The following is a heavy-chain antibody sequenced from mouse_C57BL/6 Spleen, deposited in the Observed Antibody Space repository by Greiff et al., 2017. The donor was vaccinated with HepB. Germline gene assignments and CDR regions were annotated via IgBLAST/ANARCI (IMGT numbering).Heavy chain of an antibody. Sequence: VQLQQSGPELVKPGASVKISCKASGYSFTDYNMNWVKQSNGKSLEWIGVINPNYGTTSYNQKFKGKAKLTVDQSSSTAYMQLNSLTSEDSAVYYCARGLYYDYYAYAMDYWGQGTSVTVSS. V-gene: IGHV1-39*01. D-gene: IGHD2-4*01. CDR2: INPNYGTT. CDR3: ARGLYYDYYAYAMDY. CDR1: GYSFTDYN. J-gene: IGHJ4*01.